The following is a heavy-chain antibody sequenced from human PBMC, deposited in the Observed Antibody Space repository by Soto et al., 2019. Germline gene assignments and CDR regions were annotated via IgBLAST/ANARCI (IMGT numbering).Heavy chain of an antibody. D-gene: IGHD5-12*01. CDR2: IYYSGST. J-gene: IGHJ4*02. CDR3: ARSRGYTFFDY. Sequence: QVQLQESGPGLVKPSQTLSLTCTVSGGSISSGGYYWSWIRQHPGKGLEWIGYIYYSGSTYYNPYLKSRVTVAVDTSKNQFSLKLSSVPAADTAVYYCARSRGYTFFDYLGQGTLVTVSS. CDR1: GGSISSGGYY. V-gene: IGHV4-31*03.